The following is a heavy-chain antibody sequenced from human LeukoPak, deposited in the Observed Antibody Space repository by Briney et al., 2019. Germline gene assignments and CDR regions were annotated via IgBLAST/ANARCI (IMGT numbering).Heavy chain of an antibody. CDR1: GGSISSGDYY. CDR3: ARDVLRYCSSTSCYHYYYYYGMDV. J-gene: IGHJ6*04. CDR2: IYYGGST. D-gene: IGHD2-2*01. Sequence: SETLSLTCTVSGGSISSGDYYWSWIRQPPGKGLEWIGYIYYGGSTYYNPSLESRVTISVDTSKNQFSLKLSSVTAADTAVYYCARDVLRYCSSTSCYHYYYYYGMDVWGKGTTVTVSS. V-gene: IGHV4-30-4*01.